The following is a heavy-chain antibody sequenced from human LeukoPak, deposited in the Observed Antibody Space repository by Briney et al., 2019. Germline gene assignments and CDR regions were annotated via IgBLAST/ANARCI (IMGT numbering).Heavy chain of an antibody. CDR1: GFTFSNAW. D-gene: IGHD3-16*01. CDR3: TTGPRYDYVWGSYRFFDY. CDR2: IKSKTDGGTT. J-gene: IGHJ4*02. Sequence: GGSLRLSCAASGFTFSNAWMSWVRQAPGKGLEWVGRIKSKTDGGTTDYAAPVKGRFTISRDDSKNTLHLQMNSLKTEDTAVYYCTTGPRYDYVWGSYRFFDYWGRGTLVTVSS. V-gene: IGHV3-15*01.